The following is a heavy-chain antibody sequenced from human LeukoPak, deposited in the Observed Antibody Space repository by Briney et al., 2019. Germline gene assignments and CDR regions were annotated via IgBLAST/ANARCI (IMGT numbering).Heavy chain of an antibody. Sequence: LTGGSLRLSCAASGFTFNTYSMNWVRQAPGKGLEWVSYISTSSSTMYYADSVKGRFTISRDNAKDSLYLQMNSLRAEDTAVYYCAREQYTSGKSLDYWGQGKLVTVSS. V-gene: IGHV3-48*01. CDR1: GFTFNTYS. J-gene: IGHJ4*02. CDR2: ISTSSSTM. D-gene: IGHD3-10*01. CDR3: AREQYTSGKSLDY.